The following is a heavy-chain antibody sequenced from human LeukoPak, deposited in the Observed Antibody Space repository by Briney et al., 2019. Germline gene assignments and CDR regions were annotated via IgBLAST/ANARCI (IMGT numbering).Heavy chain of an antibody. CDR1: EMAFSRYS. D-gene: IGHD6-19*01. CDR2: ISSSSTTT. V-gene: IGHV3-48*04. J-gene: IGHJ4*02. Sequence: SVGSLRLSCAVYEMAFSRYSMNWVRQAPGEGLELVSYISSSSTTTYYADSVKGRFTISRDNARNLVYLEMHRLRAEDTALYYCALGWYAIDYWGQGTLVTVSS. CDR3: ALGWYAIDY.